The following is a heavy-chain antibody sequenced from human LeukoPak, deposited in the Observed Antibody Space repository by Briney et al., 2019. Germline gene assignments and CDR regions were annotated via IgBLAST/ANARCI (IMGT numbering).Heavy chain of an antibody. Sequence: GGSLRLSCAASGFTFSTYCMSWVRLAPGKGLEWVSGISGSGANTYYADSVKGRFTISRDNSKNTLYLQMNSLRAEDTAVFYCAKYPASGGYFDYWGQGTLVTVSS. CDR1: GFTFSTYC. CDR3: AKYPASGGYFDY. CDR2: ISGSGANT. V-gene: IGHV3-23*01. D-gene: IGHD6-13*01. J-gene: IGHJ4*02.